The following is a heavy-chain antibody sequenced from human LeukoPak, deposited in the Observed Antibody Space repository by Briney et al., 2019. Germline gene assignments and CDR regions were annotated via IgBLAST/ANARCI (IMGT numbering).Heavy chain of an antibody. CDR1: GGSFSGYY. J-gene: IGHJ4*02. Sequence: SETLSLTCAVYGGSFSGYYWGWIRQPPGKGLEWIGSIYYSGSTYYNPSPKSRVAISVDTSKNQFSLKLSSVTAADTAVYYCARHGATVTQYYFDYWGQGTLVTVSS. CDR3: ARHGATVTQYYFDY. V-gene: IGHV4-39*01. CDR2: IYYSGST. D-gene: IGHD4-17*01.